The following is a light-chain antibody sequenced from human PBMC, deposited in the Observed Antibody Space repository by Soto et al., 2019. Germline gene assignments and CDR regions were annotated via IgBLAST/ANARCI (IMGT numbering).Light chain of an antibody. CDR2: GAS. J-gene: IGKJ1*01. CDR3: QQYNSWPPT. V-gene: IGKV3-15*01. Sequence: EIVMTQSPATLSVSPGERVTLSCRASQSVSSNLAWYQQKPGQAPRLLISGASTRATGVPARFSGSGSGTEFTLTISSLQSEDFAVYSCQQYNSWPPTFGHGTKVEIK. CDR1: QSVSSN.